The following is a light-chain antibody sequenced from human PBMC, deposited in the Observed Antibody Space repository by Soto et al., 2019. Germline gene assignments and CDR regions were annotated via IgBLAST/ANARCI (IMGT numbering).Light chain of an antibody. CDR1: SSNIGAGYD. Sequence: QSVLTQPPSVSGAPGQRVTISCTGSSSNIGAGYDVHWYQHLPGTAPKLLMFRNTNRPSGVPDRFSGSKSGTSASLAITGLQAEDEAEYYCQSFDSSLGGDVVFGGGTKLTV. V-gene: IGLV1-40*01. CDR3: QSFDSSLGGDVV. J-gene: IGLJ2*01. CDR2: RNT.